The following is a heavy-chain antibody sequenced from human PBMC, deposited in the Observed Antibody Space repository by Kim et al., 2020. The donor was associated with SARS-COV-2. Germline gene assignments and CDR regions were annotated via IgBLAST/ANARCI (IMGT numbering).Heavy chain of an antibody. Sequence: SDGSSTEYAAAVNGRITISRDNAKKSLSLQMNRLTPEDTAVYYCVREPASWGQGTLVTVSS. J-gene: IGHJ5*02. V-gene: IGHV3-11*01. CDR3: VREPAS. CDR2: SDGSST.